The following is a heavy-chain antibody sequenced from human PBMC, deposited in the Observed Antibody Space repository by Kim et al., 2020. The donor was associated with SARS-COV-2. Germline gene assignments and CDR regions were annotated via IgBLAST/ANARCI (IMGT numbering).Heavy chain of an antibody. CDR1: GDSVSSNSAA. CDR3: ARDFWGPNGYSSDRGAGGFDY. CDR2: TYYRSKWYN. Sequence: SQTLSLTCAISGDSVSSNSAAWNWIRQSPSRGLEWLGRTYYRSKWYNDYAVSVKSRITINPDTSKNQFSLQLNSVTPEDTAVYYCARDFWGPNGYSSDRGAGGFDYWGQGTLVTVSS. J-gene: IGHJ4*02. D-gene: IGHD6-19*01. V-gene: IGHV6-1*01.